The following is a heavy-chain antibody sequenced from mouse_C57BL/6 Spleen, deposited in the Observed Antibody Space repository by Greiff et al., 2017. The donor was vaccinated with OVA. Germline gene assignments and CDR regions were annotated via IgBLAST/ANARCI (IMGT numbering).Heavy chain of an antibody. CDR1: GYSITSGYD. CDR3: ARAHYYGSSYGYFDV. V-gene: IGHV3-1*01. D-gene: IGHD1-1*01. CDR2: ISYSGST. Sequence: EVQLQQSGPGMVKPSQSLSLTCTVTGYSITSGYDWHWIRHFPGNKLEWMGYISYSGSTNYNPSLKSRISITHDTSKNHFFLKLNSVTTEDTATYYCARAHYYGSSYGYFDVWGTGTTVTVSS. J-gene: IGHJ1*03.